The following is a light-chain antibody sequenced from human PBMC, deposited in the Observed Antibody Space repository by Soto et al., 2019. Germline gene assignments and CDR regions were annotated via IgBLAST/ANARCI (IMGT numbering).Light chain of an antibody. CDR3: QQRSKWPLT. V-gene: IGKV3-11*01. Sequence: IGLTQSPAPLSLSTGERATLSCRASQSVSSYLAWYQQKPGQAPRLLIYDASNRATGIPARFSGSGSGTDFTLTISSLEPEDFAVYYCQQRSKWPLTFGQGTRLEI. CDR2: DAS. CDR1: QSVSSY. J-gene: IGKJ5*01.